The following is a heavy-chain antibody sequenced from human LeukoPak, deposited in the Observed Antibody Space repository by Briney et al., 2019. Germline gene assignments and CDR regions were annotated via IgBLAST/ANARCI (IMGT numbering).Heavy chain of an antibody. D-gene: IGHD1-26*01. CDR2: IIPIFGTT. Sequence: ASVKVSCKASGGTFGTYGFSWVRQAPGQGLEWMGGIIPIFGTTNYAQKFQGRVTITTDESTSTAYLELSSLTSEDTAVYYCAGTHLLTGHFCYMDAWDKGTTVTVSS. V-gene: IGHV1-69*05. CDR1: GGTFGTYG. CDR3: AGTHLLTGHFCYMDA. J-gene: IGHJ6*03.